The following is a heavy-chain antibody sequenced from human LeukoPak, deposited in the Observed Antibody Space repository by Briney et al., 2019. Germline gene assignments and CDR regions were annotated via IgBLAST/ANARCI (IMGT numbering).Heavy chain of an antibody. CDR2: ISYDGSNK. CDR1: GFTFSSYA. D-gene: IGHD6-19*01. CDR3: AREGIAVAGLDY. V-gene: IGHV3-30-3*01. J-gene: IGHJ4*02. Sequence: QTGGSLRLSCAASGFTFSSYAMHWARQAPGKGLEWVAVISYDGSNKYYADSVKGRFTISRDNPKNTLYLQMNSLRAEDTAVYYCAREGIAVAGLDYWGQGTLVTVSS.